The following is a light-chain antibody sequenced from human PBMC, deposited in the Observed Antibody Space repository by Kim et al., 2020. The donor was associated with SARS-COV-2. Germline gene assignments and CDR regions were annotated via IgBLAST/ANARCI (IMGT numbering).Light chain of an antibody. CDR3: QQYDVHPET. CDR1: QNINIW. J-gene: IGKJ1*01. CDR2: KAS. Sequence: SSPGDRVTISCRASQNINIWLGWFQQKPGKAPKVLMYKASTLESGVPSRFSGSGSGTEFTLTINSLQPDDSATYYCQQYDVHPETFGEGTKVDIK. V-gene: IGKV1-5*03.